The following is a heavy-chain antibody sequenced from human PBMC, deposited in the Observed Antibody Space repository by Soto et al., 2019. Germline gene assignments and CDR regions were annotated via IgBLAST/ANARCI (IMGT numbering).Heavy chain of an antibody. CDR3: ARVAAPSDCNYAMDV. J-gene: IGHJ6*01. CDR2: IYIGGGT. V-gene: IGHV3-53*01. CDR1: GFSVSSNY. D-gene: IGHD6-19*01. Sequence: PGGSLRLSCAASGFSVSSNYMSWVRQAPGKGLEWVSVIYIGGGTSYADSVKGRFTISRDTSKDTLYLQMNSLSAEDTAVYYCARVAAPSDCNYAMDVWGQGTTVTVSS.